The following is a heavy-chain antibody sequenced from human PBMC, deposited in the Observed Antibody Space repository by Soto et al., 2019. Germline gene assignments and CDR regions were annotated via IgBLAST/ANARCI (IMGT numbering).Heavy chain of an antibody. V-gene: IGHV3-11*01. CDR2: ISSGGQGI. Sequence: GGSLRLSCAASGFTFSDYYMSWIRQAPGKGLEWLSSISSGGQGIYYADSLKGQFTISRDNSKSTLYLQMNSLRAEDTALYYCAKGRSYYYYYGVDVWGQGTTVTVSS. J-gene: IGHJ6*02. CDR3: AKGRSYYYYYGVDV. CDR1: GFTFSDYY.